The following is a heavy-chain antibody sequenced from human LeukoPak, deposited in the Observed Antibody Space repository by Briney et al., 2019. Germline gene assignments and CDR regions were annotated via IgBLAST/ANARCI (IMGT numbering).Heavy chain of an antibody. J-gene: IGHJ4*02. Sequence: GGSLRLSCAASGFTFSDYYMSWIRQAPGKGLEWVSSISSSSSYIYYADSVKGRFTISRDNAKNSLYLQMNSLRAEDTAVYCCARGGLRSSGWYYYWGQGTLVTVSS. CDR1: GFTFSDYY. CDR3: ARGGLRSSGWYYY. D-gene: IGHD6-19*01. CDR2: ISSSSSYI. V-gene: IGHV3-11*06.